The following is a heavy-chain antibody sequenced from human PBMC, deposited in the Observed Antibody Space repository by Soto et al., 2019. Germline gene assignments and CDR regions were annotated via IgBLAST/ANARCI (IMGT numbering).Heavy chain of an antibody. CDR1: GLTFSSYS. D-gene: IGHD6-19*01. V-gene: IGHV3-21*01. CDR3: ARDQTGYSSGWSLDY. CDR2: IRSSSSYI. J-gene: IGHJ4*02. Sequence: EVQLVESGGGLVKPGGSLRLSCAASGLTFSSYSMNWVRQAPGKGLEWVSSIRSSSSYIYYADSVKGRFTISRDNAKNSLYLQMNSLRAEDTAVYYCARDQTGYSSGWSLDYWGQGTLVTVSS.